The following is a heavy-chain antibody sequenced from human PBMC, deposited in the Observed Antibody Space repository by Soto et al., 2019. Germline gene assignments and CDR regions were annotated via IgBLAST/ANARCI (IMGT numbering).Heavy chain of an antibody. V-gene: IGHV3-9*01. J-gene: IGHJ6*02. CDR2: ISWNSGSI. CDR1: GFTFDDYA. Sequence: EVQLVESGGGLVQPGRSLRLSCAASGFTFDDYAMHWVRQAPGKGLEWVSGISWNSGSIGYADSVKGRFTISRDNAKNSLYLKMNSLRAEDTALYYCAKDTSHYYYYYGMDVWGQGTTVTVSS. D-gene: IGHD6-6*01. CDR3: AKDTSHYYYYYGMDV.